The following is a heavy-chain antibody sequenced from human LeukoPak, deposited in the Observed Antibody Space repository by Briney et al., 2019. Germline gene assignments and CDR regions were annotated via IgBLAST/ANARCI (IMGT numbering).Heavy chain of an antibody. CDR2: IYYSGST. Sequence: SETLSLTCTVSGGSISSSSYYWGWIRQPPGKGLEWIGGIYYSGSTYYNPSLKSRVTISVDTSKNQFSLKLSSVTAADTAVYYCARQDSDGGSYRYYYYYMDVWGKGTTVTVSS. D-gene: IGHD1-26*01. CDR3: ARQDSDGGSYRYYYYYMDV. J-gene: IGHJ6*03. CDR1: GGSISSSSYY. V-gene: IGHV4-39*01.